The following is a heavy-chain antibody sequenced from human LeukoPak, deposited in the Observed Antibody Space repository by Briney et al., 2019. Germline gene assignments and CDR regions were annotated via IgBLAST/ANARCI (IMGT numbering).Heavy chain of an antibody. J-gene: IGHJ4*02. CDR2: IHHSGST. Sequence: ASETLSLTCAVSGYSISSGYYWGWIRQPPGKGLEWIGSIHHSGSTYYNPSLKSRVTISVDTSKNQFSLKLSSVTAADTAVYYCARDLDGGTFDYWGQGTLVTVSS. CDR3: ARDLDGGTFDY. V-gene: IGHV4-38-2*02. D-gene: IGHD5-24*01. CDR1: GYSISSGYY.